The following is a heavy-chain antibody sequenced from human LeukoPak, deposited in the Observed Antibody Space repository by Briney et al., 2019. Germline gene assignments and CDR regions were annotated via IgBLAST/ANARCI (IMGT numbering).Heavy chain of an antibody. Sequence: GGSLRLSCAASGFTFSDYYMSWIRQAPGKGLEWLSYISKNGKTIYYADSVKGRFTISRDNAKNSVYLKMNSLRAEDSAVYCCARGLIAAAATGYYYSYGMDVWGQGTTVTVSS. CDR2: ISKNGKTI. D-gene: IGHD6-13*01. J-gene: IGHJ6*02. CDR3: ARGLIAAAATGYYYSYGMDV. CDR1: GFTFSDYY. V-gene: IGHV3-11*04.